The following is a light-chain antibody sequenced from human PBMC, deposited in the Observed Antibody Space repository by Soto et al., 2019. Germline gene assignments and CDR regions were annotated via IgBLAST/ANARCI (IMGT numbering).Light chain of an antibody. CDR3: KQYNDWWK. CDR2: GAS. Sequence: EIVMTPSPATLSVSPLESANLSFSSSQSVSNNLTWYQQTPGQPPRLLIYGASTRATGVPGRFSGSGSGTEFTLTISSLQSEDFAVYYCKQYNDWWKFGQGTKVDIK. V-gene: IGKV3-15*01. J-gene: IGKJ1*01. CDR1: QSVSNN.